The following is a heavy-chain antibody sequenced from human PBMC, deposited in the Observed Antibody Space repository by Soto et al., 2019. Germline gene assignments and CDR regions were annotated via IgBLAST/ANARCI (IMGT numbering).Heavy chain of an antibody. V-gene: IGHV1-69*01. J-gene: IGHJ6*02. Sequence: QVQLVQSGAEVKKPGSSVKVSCKASGGTFGSYAISWVRQAPGQGLEWMGGIIPIPGTANYAQKFQGRVTIAADESTSTAVMELSSQRSEDTAVYYCARSQGSSTSLEIYYYYYYGMDVWGQGTTVTVSS. CDR3: ARSQGSSTSLEIYYYYYYGMDV. CDR1: GGTFGSYA. D-gene: IGHD2-2*01. CDR2: IIPIPGTA.